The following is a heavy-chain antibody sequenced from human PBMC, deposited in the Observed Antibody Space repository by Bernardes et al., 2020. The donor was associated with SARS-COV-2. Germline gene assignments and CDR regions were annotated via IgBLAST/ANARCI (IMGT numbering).Heavy chain of an antibody. D-gene: IGHD3-9*01. CDR2: IYSGGST. Sequence: GGSLRLSCAASGFTVSSNYMSWVRQAPGKGLEWVSVIYSGGSTYYADSVKGRFTISRDNSKNTLYLQMNSLRAEDTAVYYCARDFLFFDEYPRYYYYGMDVWGQGTTVTVSS. V-gene: IGHV3-66*01. CDR3: ARDFLFFDEYPRYYYYGMDV. CDR1: GFTVSSNY. J-gene: IGHJ6*02.